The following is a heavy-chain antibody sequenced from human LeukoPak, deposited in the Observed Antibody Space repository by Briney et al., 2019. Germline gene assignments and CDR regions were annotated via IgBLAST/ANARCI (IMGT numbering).Heavy chain of an antibody. D-gene: IGHD2-2*01. Sequence: SETLSLTCTVSGGSISSSSYYWGWIRQPPGKGLEWIGSIYYSGSTYYNPSLKSRVTISVDTSKNQFSLKLSSVTAADTAVYCCARSVPATATFDYWGQGTLVTVSS. V-gene: IGHV4-39*01. CDR1: GGSISSSSYY. J-gene: IGHJ4*02. CDR3: ARSVPATATFDY. CDR2: IYYSGST.